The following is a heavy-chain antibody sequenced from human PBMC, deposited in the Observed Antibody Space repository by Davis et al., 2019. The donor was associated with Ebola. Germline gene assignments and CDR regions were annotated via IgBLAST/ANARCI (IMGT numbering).Heavy chain of an antibody. V-gene: IGHV1-2*02. D-gene: IGHD4-11*01. J-gene: IGHJ4*02. Sequence: ASVKVSCKASGYTFTGHYVHWVRQTPGQGLEWMGWIDPDSGGTNFAQKFQGRVTMTRDTSINTAYMELSRLRSDDTAVYYCARAKRTVSHPTFDYWGQGTLVTVSS. CDR2: IDPDSGGT. CDR1: GYTFTGHY. CDR3: ARAKRTVSHPTFDY.